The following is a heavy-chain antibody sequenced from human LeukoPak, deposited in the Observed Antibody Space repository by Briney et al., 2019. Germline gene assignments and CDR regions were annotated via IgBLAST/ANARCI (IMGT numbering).Heavy chain of an antibody. CDR2: IYDNGST. CDR3: ARQVLHTAMDY. Sequence: SETLSLTCTVSGVSISSSSYHWDWIRQPPGKGLEWIGSIYDNGSTYYSPSLKSRVTISVDTSKNQFSLRLNSVTAADTAVYYCARQVLHTAMDYWGQGTLVSVSS. J-gene: IGHJ4*02. D-gene: IGHD5-18*01. CDR1: GVSISSSSYH. V-gene: IGHV4-39*01.